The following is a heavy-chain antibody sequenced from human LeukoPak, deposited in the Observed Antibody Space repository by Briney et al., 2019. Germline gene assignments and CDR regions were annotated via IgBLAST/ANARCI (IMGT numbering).Heavy chain of an antibody. CDR1: GGTFRNYT. CDR3: ERGPCSSTSCYTPIDY. J-gene: IGHJ4*02. CDR2: IIPIHGIA. D-gene: IGHD2-2*02. V-gene: IGHV1-69*02. Sequence: SAVNVSCLACGGTFRNYTISWVGPAPGQGLAWMGRIIPIHGIANYAQKLQGRVTITADKATRTAYMELSSLRSEDTAVYYCERGPCSSTSCYTPIDYWGQGTLVTVSS.